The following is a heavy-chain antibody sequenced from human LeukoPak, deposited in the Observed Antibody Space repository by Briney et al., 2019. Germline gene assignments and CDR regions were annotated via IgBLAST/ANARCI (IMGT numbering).Heavy chain of an antibody. CDR1: GYSFTNYW. CDR2: IYPGDSDT. CDR3: ARQVTATHPTEGNWFDP. D-gene: IGHD2-21*02. Sequence: NHGESLKISCQGSGYSFTNYWIGWVRQMPGKGLEWMGIIYPGDSDTRYSPSFQGQVTISVDKSISTAYLQWSSLKASDTAMYYCARQVTATHPTEGNWFDPWGQGTLVTVSS. V-gene: IGHV5-51*01. J-gene: IGHJ5*02.